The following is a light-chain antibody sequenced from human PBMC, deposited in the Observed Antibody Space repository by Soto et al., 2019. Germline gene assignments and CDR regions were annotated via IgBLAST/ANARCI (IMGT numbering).Light chain of an antibody. J-gene: IGKJ1*01. CDR1: QSVSSSY. Sequence: EIVLTQSPGTLSLSPGERATLSCMASQSVSSSYLAWYQQKPGQAPRLLIYGTSSRATAIPDRFSGSGSGTDFTLTISRLEPEDFAVYYCQQYGSSSSTFGQGTKVEIK. CDR2: GTS. CDR3: QQYGSSSST. V-gene: IGKV3-20*01.